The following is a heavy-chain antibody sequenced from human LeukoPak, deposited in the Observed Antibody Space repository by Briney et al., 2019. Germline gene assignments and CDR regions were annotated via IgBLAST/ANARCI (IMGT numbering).Heavy chain of an antibody. CDR3: ARDPVFSDSSGYYFDY. CDR1: GFTFSNYN. J-gene: IGHJ4*02. CDR2: ISGSGSGI. Sequence: PGGSLRLSCAASGFTFSNYNMNWVRQAPGKGLECLAYISGSGSGIYYADSVKGRFTLSRDNAKNSLYPQMNSLRAEDTAVYYCARDPVFSDSSGYYFDYWGQGTLVTVSS. D-gene: IGHD3-22*01. V-gene: IGHV3-48*01.